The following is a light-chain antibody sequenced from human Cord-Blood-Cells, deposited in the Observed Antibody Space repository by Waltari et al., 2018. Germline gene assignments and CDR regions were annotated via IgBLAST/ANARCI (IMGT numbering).Light chain of an antibody. V-gene: IGLV2-23*01. J-gene: IGLJ2*01. CDR2: EGS. CDR1: PSDVGSYNL. CDR3: CSYAGSSTLV. Sequence: QSALTQPASVSGSPGQSITISCTGTPSDVGSYNLVSWYQQHPGKAPKLMIYEGSKRPSGVSNRFSGSKSGNTASLTISGLQAEDEADYYCCSYAGSSTLVFGGGTKLTVL.